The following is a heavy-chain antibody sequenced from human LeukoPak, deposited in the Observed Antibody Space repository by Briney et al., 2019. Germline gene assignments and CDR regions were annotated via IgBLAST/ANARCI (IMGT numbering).Heavy chain of an antibody. J-gene: IGHJ3*02. CDR2: IFAVDSDT. CDR3: ARLLYYGSGSYGAFDI. Sequence: GESLKISCKGSGYSFTNYWIGWVRQMPGKGLEWMGIIFAVDSDTRYSPSFQGQVTISADKSISTAYLQWSSLKASDSGMYFCARLLYYGSGSYGAFDIWGQGTMVTVSS. V-gene: IGHV5-51*01. CDR1: GYSFTNYW. D-gene: IGHD3-10*01.